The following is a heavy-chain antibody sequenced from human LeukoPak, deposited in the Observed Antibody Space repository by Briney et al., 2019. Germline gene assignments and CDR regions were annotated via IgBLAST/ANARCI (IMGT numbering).Heavy chain of an antibody. CDR1: GGSISSGGYS. Sequence: SETLSLTCAVSGGSISSGGYSWSWIRQPPGKGLEWIGYIYHSGSTFYNPSLKSRVTISVDRSKNQFPLKLSSVTAADTAVYLCDSRGGYDPPLFDYWGQGTLVTVSS. CDR3: DSRGGYDPPLFDY. CDR2: IYHSGST. J-gene: IGHJ4*02. V-gene: IGHV4-30-2*01. D-gene: IGHD5-12*01.